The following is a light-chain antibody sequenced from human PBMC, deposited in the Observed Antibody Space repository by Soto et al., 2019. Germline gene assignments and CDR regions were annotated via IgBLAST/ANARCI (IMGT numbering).Light chain of an antibody. V-gene: IGKV3-11*01. J-gene: IGKJ4*01. Sequence: EIVLTQSPATLSLSPGERATLSCRASQSVSSYLAWYQQKPGQAPRLLIYDASTRATGIPGRFSGSGSGTDSTLTISSPEPEDVAVYYCQQRSNWPLTFGGGTRVEIK. CDR2: DAS. CDR3: QQRSNWPLT. CDR1: QSVSSY.